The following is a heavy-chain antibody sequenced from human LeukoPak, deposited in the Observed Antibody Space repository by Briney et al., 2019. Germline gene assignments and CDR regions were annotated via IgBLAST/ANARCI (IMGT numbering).Heavy chain of an antibody. V-gene: IGHV4-34*01. J-gene: IGHJ3*02. CDR1: GGSFSGYY. CDR3: ASTGGSYSNDAVDI. Sequence: PSETLSLTCAVYGGSFSGYYWSWIRQPPGKGLEWIGEINHSGSTNYNPSLKSRVTISVDTSKNQFSLKLSSVTAADTAVYYCASTGGSYSNDAVDIWGQGTMVTVSS. D-gene: IGHD1-26*01. CDR2: INHSGST.